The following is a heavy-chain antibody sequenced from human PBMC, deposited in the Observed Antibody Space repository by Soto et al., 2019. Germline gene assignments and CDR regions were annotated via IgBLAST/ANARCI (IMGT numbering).Heavy chain of an antibody. CDR2: ISGSGGIT. CDR1: GFTFRSYA. Sequence: GFSLRLSRAASGFTFRSYAQSCVRQAPGKGLEWVSAISGSGGITYYADSVKGRFTISRDNSKNTLYLQMNSLRAEDTAVYYCAKAGSSCYSDYWGQGTLVT. CDR3: AKAGSSCYSDY. J-gene: IGHJ4*02. D-gene: IGHD2-2*02. V-gene: IGHV3-23*01.